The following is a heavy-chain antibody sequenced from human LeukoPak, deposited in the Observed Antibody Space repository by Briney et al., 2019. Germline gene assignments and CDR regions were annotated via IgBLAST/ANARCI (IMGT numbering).Heavy chain of an antibody. CDR3: ARDTSGWYARGLFDY. CDR2: IWYDGSNK. Sequence: PGRSLRLSCAASGFTFSSYGMHWVRQAPGKGLEWVAVIWYDGSNKYYTDSVKGRFTISRDNSKNTLYLQMNSLRAEDTAVYYCARDTSGWYARGLFDYWGQGTLVTVSS. D-gene: IGHD6-19*01. V-gene: IGHV3-33*01. J-gene: IGHJ4*02. CDR1: GFTFSSYG.